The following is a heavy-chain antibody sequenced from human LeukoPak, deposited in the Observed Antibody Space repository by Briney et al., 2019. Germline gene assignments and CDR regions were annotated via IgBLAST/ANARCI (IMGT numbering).Heavy chain of an antibody. CDR2: IYYSGST. D-gene: IGHD6-19*01. V-gene: IGHV4-39*01. CDR1: GGSISSSSYY. J-gene: IGHJ4*02. Sequence: SETLSLTCTVSGGSISSSSYYWGWIRQPPGKGLEWIGSIYYSGSTYYNPSLKSRVTISVDTSKNQFSLKLSSVTAADTAVYYCAGSSSGWYEELVVIYHGGFDYWGQGTLVTVSS. CDR3: AGSSSGWYEELVVIYHGGFDY.